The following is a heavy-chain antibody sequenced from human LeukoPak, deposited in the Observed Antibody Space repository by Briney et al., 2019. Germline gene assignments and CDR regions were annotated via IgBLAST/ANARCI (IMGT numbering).Heavy chain of an antibody. Sequence: PSETLSLTCTVSGGSISSSSYYWGWIRQPPGKGLEWIGRIYYSGSTYYNPSLKSRVTISVDTSKNQFSLKLSSVTAADTAVYYCARLTSSGWQDYWGQGTLVTVSS. D-gene: IGHD6-19*01. CDR2: IYYSGST. V-gene: IGHV4-39*01. J-gene: IGHJ4*02. CDR3: ARLTSSGWQDY. CDR1: GGSISSSSYY.